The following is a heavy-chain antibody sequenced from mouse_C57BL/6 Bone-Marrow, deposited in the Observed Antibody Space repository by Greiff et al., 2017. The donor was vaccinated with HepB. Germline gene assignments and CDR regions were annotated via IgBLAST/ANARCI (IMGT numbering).Heavy chain of an antibody. D-gene: IGHD1-1*01. Sequence: VMLVESGAELARPGASVKMSCKASGYTFTSYTMHWVKQRPGQGLEWIGYINPSSGYTKYNQKFKDKATLTADKSSSTAYMQLSSLTSEDSAVYYCARLYYYGSSYDYWGQGTTLTVSS. CDR1: GYTFTSYT. V-gene: IGHV1-4*01. CDR3: ARLYYYGSSYDY. CDR2: INPSSGYT. J-gene: IGHJ2*01.